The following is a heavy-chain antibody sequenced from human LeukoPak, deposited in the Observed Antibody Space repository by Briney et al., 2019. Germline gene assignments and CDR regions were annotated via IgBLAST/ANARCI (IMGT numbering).Heavy chain of an antibody. Sequence: SETLSLTCTVSGGSISSYYWSWIRQSAGKGLEWIGRIYTSGSTNYNPSLQSRVTMSIDTSKNQFSLKLSSVTAADTAVYYCARGFSGSYSNWFDPWGQGTLVTVSS. J-gene: IGHJ5*02. V-gene: IGHV4-4*07. CDR1: GGSISSYY. D-gene: IGHD1-26*01. CDR2: IYTSGST. CDR3: ARGFSGSYSNWFDP.